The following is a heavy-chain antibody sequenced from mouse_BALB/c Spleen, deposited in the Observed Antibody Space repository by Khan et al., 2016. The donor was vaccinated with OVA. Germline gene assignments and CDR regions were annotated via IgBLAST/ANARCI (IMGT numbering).Heavy chain of an antibody. V-gene: IGHV2-3*01. CDR3: AGFEASYYAMNY. CDR1: GLSLTSYG. CDR2: IWGDGST. J-gene: IGHJ4*01. Sequence: QVQLKESGPGLVAPSQSLSITCTVSGLSLTSYGVNWVRQPPGKGLEWLGVIWGDGSTNYHSALISRLSITKDNSKSQIFLTLKSLTTDDTATYSCAGFEASYYAMNYWGQGTSVTVSS. D-gene: IGHD6-1*01.